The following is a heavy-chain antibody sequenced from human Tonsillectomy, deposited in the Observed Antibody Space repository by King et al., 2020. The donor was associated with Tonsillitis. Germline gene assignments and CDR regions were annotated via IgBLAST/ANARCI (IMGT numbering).Heavy chain of an antibody. CDR3: ARAKFXXEWLFDY. V-gene: IGHV1-2*02. J-gene: IGHJ4*02. CDR2: INPNSGVT. CDR1: GYTFTGYY. Sequence: QLVQSGAEVKKPGASVKVSCKASGYTFTGYYMHWVRQAPGQGLEWMGWINPNSGVTNYAQKFQGRVTMTRDTSISTAYMELSRLRSDDTAVCYCARAKFXXEWLFDYWGQGTLVTVSS. D-gene: IGHD3-3*01.